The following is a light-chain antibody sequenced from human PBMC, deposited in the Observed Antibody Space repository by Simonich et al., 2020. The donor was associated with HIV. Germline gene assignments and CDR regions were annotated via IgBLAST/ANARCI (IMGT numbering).Light chain of an antibody. Sequence: DIVMTQSPDSLAVSLGERATINCKSSQSILYSSNNKNYLAWYQQQPGQPPKLLIYWASAREFGVPDRFSGSGSGTDFTLTISSLQTEDVALYYCQHYYTTPLTFGGGTKVEIK. V-gene: IGKV4-1*01. J-gene: IGKJ4*01. CDR2: WAS. CDR1: QSILYSSNNKNY. CDR3: QHYYTTPLT.